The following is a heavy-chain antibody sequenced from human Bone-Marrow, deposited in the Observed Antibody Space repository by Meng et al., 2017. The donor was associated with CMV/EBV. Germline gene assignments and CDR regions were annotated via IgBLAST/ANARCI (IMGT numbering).Heavy chain of an antibody. CDR3: ARLSRMIAARPWAAFDI. D-gene: IGHD6-6*01. J-gene: IGHJ3*02. Sequence: SVKVSCKASGGTFSSYAISWVRQAPGQGLEWMGGIIPIFGTANYAQKFQGRVTITTDESTSTAHMELSSLRSEDTAVYYCARLSRMIAARPWAAFDIWGQGTMVTVSS. CDR1: GGTFSSYA. CDR2: IIPIFGTA. V-gene: IGHV1-69*05.